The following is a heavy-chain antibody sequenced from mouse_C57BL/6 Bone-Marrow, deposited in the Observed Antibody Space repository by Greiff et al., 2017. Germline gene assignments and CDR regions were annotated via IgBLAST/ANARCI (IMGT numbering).Heavy chain of an antibody. D-gene: IGHD2-3*01. J-gene: IGHJ3*01. CDR1: GYTFTSYW. Sequence: EVQLQQSGTVLARPGASVKMSCKTSGYTFTSYWMHWVKQRPGQGLEWIGAIYPGNSDTSYNQKFKGKAKLTAVTSASTAYMELSSLTNEDSAVYYWTRPPIYDGYWFAYWGQGTLVTVSA. CDR2: IYPGNSDT. CDR3: TRPPIYDGYWFAY. V-gene: IGHV1-5*01.